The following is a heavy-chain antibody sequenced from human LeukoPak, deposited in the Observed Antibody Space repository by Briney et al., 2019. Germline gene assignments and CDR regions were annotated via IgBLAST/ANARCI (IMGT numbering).Heavy chain of an antibody. D-gene: IGHD3-10*01. J-gene: IGHJ5*02. Sequence: PSGTLSLTCTVSGGSISSHYWSWIRQPPGKGLEWIGYIYYSGSTNYNPSLKSRVTISVDTSKNQFTLKLSSVTAADTAVYYSTRDAAGGFDPWGQGTLVTVSS. CDR3: TRDAAGGFDP. CDR1: GGSISSHY. V-gene: IGHV4-59*11. CDR2: IYYSGST.